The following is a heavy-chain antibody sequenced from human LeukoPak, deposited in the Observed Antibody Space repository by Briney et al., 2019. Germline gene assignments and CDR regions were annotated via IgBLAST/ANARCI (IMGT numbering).Heavy chain of an antibody. V-gene: IGHV3-48*01. D-gene: IGHD3-22*01. CDR1: GFTFSSYS. CDR3: AREGLSSGYYYIGDY. J-gene: IGHJ4*02. CDR2: ISSSSSTI. Sequence: PGGSLRLSCAASGFTFSSYSMNWVRQAPGKGLEWVSYISSSSSTIYHADSVKGRFTISRDNAKNSLYLQMNSLRAENTAVYYCAREGLSSGYYYIGDYWGQGTLVTVSS.